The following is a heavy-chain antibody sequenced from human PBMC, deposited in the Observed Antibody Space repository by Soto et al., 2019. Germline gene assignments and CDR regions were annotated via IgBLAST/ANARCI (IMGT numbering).Heavy chain of an antibody. CDR2: INEYGSGK. CDR3: ARWEYYGGSGPLRD. D-gene: IGHD3-16*01. J-gene: IGHJ1*01. Sequence: GGSLRLSCAASGFTFSSYVMSWVRQTPGKGLEWVANINEYGSGKYYVDSLKGRFAISRDNAKNSVYLQMDSVRAEDTAVYFWARWEYYGGSGPLRDWGRGTLVPSP. CDR1: GFTFSSYV. V-gene: IGHV3-7*01.